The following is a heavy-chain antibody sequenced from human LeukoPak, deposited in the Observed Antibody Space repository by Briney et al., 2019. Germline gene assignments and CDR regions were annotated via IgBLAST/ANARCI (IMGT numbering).Heavy chain of an antibody. Sequence: GGSLRLSCAASGFTFSSSGMNWVRQAPGKGLEWVSSISSSSSYIYYADSVKGRFTISRDNAKNSLYLQMNSLRAEDTAVYYCARDRYDSSGYYGYWGQGTLVTVSS. V-gene: IGHV3-21*01. CDR1: GFTFSSSG. CDR2: ISSSSSYI. D-gene: IGHD3-22*01. CDR3: ARDRYDSSGYYGY. J-gene: IGHJ4*02.